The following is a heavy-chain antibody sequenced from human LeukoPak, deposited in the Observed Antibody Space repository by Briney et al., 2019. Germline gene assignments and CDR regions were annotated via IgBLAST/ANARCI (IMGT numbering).Heavy chain of an antibody. Sequence: SETLSLTCTVSGVSITSTSYYWGWIRQSPGKGLEWIGSIYYNGDTSYNPSLNSRVTISVDTSKNQFSLKLNPVTAADTAVYYCSSHSRSGHFYFYYMVVWGKGTTVTVSS. CDR3: SSHSRSGHFYFYYMVV. D-gene: IGHD6-6*01. CDR2: IYYNGDT. V-gene: IGHV4-39*01. CDR1: GVSITSTSYY. J-gene: IGHJ6*03.